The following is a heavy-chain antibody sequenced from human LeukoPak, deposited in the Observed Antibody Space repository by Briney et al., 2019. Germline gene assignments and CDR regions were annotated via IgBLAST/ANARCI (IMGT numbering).Heavy chain of an antibody. J-gene: IGHJ4*02. CDR1: GFTFSTHA. CDR2: IKHDGSEK. V-gene: IGHV3-7*01. CDR3: ATDRGWRTSGYYLYYFEY. Sequence: PGGSLRLSCAASGFTFSTHAMHWVRQAPGKGLEWVASIKHDGSEKYYVDSVRGRFTISRDNTMNSLYLQMSSLGAEDTAVYYCATDRGWRTSGYYLYYFEYWGQGTLVTYSS. D-gene: IGHD3-3*01.